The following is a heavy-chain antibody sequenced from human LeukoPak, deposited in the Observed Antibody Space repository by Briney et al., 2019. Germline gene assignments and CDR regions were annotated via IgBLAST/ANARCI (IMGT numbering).Heavy chain of an antibody. CDR3: AQGGVAGHYCYYMDG. J-gene: IGHJ6*03. D-gene: IGHD6-19*01. Sequence: SETLSLTCTVSGGSISSYYWSWIRQPPGKGLEWIGYIYYSGSTNYNPSLKSRVTISVDTSKNQFSLKLSSVTAADTAVYYCAQGGVAGHYCYYMDGWGKGTTVTVSS. V-gene: IGHV4-59*01. CDR2: IYYSGST. CDR1: GGSISSYY.